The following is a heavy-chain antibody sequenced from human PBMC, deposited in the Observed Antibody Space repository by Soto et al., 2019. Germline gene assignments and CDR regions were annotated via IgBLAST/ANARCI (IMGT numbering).Heavy chain of an antibody. D-gene: IGHD3-9*01. V-gene: IGHV3-15*07. CDR2: IKSKIDGGTT. J-gene: IGHJ4*01. CDR1: GFTFSDAW. Sequence: GGSLRLSCAASGFTFSDAWINWVRQAPGKGLEWVGRIKSKIDGGTTDFAAPVKGRFAISRDDSRDMVYMEMYRLKTDDTAVYYCTTDSLFTGQLVRMDNWGHGTLVTVSS. CDR3: TTDSLFTGQLVRMDN.